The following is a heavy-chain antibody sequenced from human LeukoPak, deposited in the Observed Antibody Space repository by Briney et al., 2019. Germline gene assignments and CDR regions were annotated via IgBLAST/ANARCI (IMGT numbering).Heavy chain of an antibody. Sequence: GESLRLSCTASGFTFSNFWMGWVRQAPGKGLEWVANIKQDETEKFYLGSVKGRFTISRDNAKNSLYLQMNSLRAEDSALYYCAKAHYRSYHYGMDVWGQGTAVTVS. J-gene: IGHJ6*02. V-gene: IGHV3-7*03. CDR2: IKQDETEK. CDR3: AKAHYRSYHYGMDV. D-gene: IGHD3-10*01. CDR1: GFTFSNFW.